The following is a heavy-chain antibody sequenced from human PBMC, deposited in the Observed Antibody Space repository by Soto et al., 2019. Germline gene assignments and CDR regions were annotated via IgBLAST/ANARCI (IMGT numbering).Heavy chain of an antibody. V-gene: IGHV1-18*01. CDR1: GYTFTSYG. Sequence: ASVKVSFKASGYTFTSYGISWVRQAPGQGLEWMGWISAYNGNTNYAQKLQGRVTMTTDTSTSTAYMELRSLRSDDTAVYYCARDGLVVATSPFDYWGQGTLVTVSS. J-gene: IGHJ4*02. D-gene: IGHD5-12*01. CDR2: ISAYNGNT. CDR3: ARDGLVVATSPFDY.